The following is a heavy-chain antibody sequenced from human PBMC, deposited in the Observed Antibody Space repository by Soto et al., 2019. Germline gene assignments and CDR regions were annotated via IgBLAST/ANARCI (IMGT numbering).Heavy chain of an antibody. Sequence: QVQLVQSGSEVKKPGASVKVSCKASGYTFTNYGMSWVRQAPGQGLEWMGWISAYNGNTNHAQNFRGRVTMNTDSSTNTADMELRSLRSDDTAVYYWARCYCSVGSCYSCWHFDLWGRGALVTVSS. CDR2: ISAYNGNT. D-gene: IGHD2-15*01. CDR1: GYTFTNYG. V-gene: IGHV1-18*01. J-gene: IGHJ2*01. CDR3: ARCYCSVGSCYSCWHFDL.